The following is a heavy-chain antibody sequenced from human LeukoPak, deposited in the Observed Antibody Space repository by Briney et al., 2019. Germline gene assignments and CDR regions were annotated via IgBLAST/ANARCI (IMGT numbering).Heavy chain of an antibody. CDR3: ARDSDIVVVVAASTPLDY. CDR2: IIPILGIA. D-gene: IGHD2-15*01. V-gene: IGHV1-69*04. Sequence: SVKVSCKASGGTFSSYAISWVRQAPGQGLEWMGRIIPILGIANYAQKFQGRVTITADKSTSTAYMELSSLRSEDTAVYYCARDSDIVVVVAASTPLDYWGQGTLVTVSS. CDR1: GGTFSSYA. J-gene: IGHJ4*02.